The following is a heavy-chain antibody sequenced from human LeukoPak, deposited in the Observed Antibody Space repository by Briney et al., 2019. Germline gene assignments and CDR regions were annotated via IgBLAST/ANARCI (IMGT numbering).Heavy chain of an antibody. D-gene: IGHD3-10*01. J-gene: IGHJ6*02. CDR3: ARDGIAWFGDSLLYYGMDV. Sequence: KAGGSLRLSCAASGFTFSSYSMNWVRQAPGKGLEWVSSISSSGSYIYYADSVKGRFTISGDNAKNSLYLQMNSLRAEDTAVYYCARDGIAWFGDSLLYYGMDVWGQGTTVTVSS. V-gene: IGHV3-21*01. CDR1: GFTFSSYS. CDR2: ISSSGSYI.